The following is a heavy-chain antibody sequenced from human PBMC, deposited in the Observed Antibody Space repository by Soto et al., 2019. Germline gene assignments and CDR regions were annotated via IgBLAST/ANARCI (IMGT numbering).Heavy chain of an antibody. V-gene: IGHV1-46*01. J-gene: IGHJ1*01. Sequence: QVQLVQSGAEVKKPGASVKVSCKTSGYIFTAYSMHWVRQAPGQGLEWMGVVNPSGGSAHDAQSFECRVTLTRDTSTSTFYQELSSLRSEDTAVYYCAREENCRGGTCYSEYFHHWGQGTLVTDSS. CDR1: GYIFTAYS. CDR3: AREENCRGGTCYSEYFHH. CDR2: VNPSGGSA. D-gene: IGHD2-15*01.